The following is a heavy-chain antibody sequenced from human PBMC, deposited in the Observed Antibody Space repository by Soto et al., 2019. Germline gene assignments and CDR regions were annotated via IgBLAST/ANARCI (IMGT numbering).Heavy chain of an antibody. CDR2: ISAYNGNT. D-gene: IGHD3-9*01. V-gene: IGHV1-18*01. Sequence: QVQLVQSGAEVKKPGASVKVSCKASGYTFTSYGISWVRQAPGQGLEWMGWISAYNGNTNYAQKLQGRVTVTTDTSTSTAYMELRSLRSDDTAVYYCATFNYDILTGYTYYFDYWGQGTLGTVSS. J-gene: IGHJ4*02. CDR3: ATFNYDILTGYTYYFDY. CDR1: GYTFTSYG.